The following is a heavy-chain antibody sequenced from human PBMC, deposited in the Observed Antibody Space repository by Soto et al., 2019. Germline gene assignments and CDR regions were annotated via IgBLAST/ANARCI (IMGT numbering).Heavy chain of an antibody. CDR2: IYYSGTT. D-gene: IGHD1-26*01. CDR1: GGSISGSY. Sequence: QVQLQESGPGLVKPSETLSLTCTVSGGSISGSYWGWIRQPPGKGLEYIGYIYYSGTTNYNPSLQSRVTISVDTSKNQFSLKRSSVTAADTAVYYCARHATGGTYPLDYWGQGTLVTVSS. J-gene: IGHJ4*02. CDR3: ARHATGGTYPLDY. V-gene: IGHV4-59*08.